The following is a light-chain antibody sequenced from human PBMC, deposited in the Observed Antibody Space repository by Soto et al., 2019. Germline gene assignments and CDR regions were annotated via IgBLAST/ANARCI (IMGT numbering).Light chain of an antibody. J-gene: IGKJ1*01. V-gene: IGKV1-5*01. Sequence: DIQMTKSPSTLSASVVNRVTITCRASQSISNWLAWYQQEPGMAPKLLIYDASNLESGVPSRFSGSGSGTEFTLTISSLQPDDFATYYCQQYSSYSPWTFGQGTKVDIK. CDR3: QQYSSYSPWT. CDR1: QSISNW. CDR2: DAS.